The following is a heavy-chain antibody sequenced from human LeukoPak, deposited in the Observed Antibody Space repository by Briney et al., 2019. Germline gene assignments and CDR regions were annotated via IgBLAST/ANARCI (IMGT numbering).Heavy chain of an antibody. CDR3: AKDEDILTGYYFFGNHGLFDY. D-gene: IGHD3-9*01. Sequence: AGSLRLSCAAYGFTFSSYAMSWVRQAPGKGLEWVSAISGSGGSTYYADSVKGRLTISKENSKHTLYLQMNSMSAYDTAVYYCAKDEDILTGYYFFGNHGLFDYWGQGTLVTVSS. V-gene: IGHV3-23*01. CDR2: ISGSGGST. CDR1: GFTFSSYA. J-gene: IGHJ4*02.